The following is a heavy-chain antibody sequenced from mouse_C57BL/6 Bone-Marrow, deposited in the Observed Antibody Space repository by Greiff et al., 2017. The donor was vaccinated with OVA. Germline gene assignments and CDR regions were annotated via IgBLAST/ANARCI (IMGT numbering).Heavy chain of an antibody. CDR2: IDPETGGT. V-gene: IGHV1-15*01. D-gene: IGHD1-1*01. Sequence: VQLLQPGAELVRPGASVTLSCKASGYTFTDYEMHWVKQTPVHGLEWIGAIDPETGGTAYNQKFKGKAILTADKSSSTAYMELRSLTSEDSAVYYCTTTVVADWGQGTTLTVSS. CDR1: GYTFTDYE. CDR3: TTTVVAD. J-gene: IGHJ2*01.